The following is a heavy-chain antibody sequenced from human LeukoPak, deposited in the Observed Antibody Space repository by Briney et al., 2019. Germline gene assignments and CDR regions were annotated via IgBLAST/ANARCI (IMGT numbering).Heavy chain of an antibody. CDR2: INPNSGGT. J-gene: IGHJ4*02. CDR1: GYTFTDYY. Sequence: ASVTVSCMGSGYTFTDYYMHWLRQAPGQGLEGMGRINPNSGGTKHPQMLQGRVTMTRDTSISPADLEVRAQRSDDTAGYCCARDSLGMDGYNNIDYWGQGTLVTVSS. D-gene: IGHD5-24*01. V-gene: IGHV1-2*06. CDR3: ARDSLGMDGYNNIDY.